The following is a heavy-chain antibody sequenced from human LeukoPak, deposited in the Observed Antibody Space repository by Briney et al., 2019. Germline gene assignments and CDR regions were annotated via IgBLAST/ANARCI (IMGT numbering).Heavy chain of an antibody. CDR3: VRDRGRWLQCFDY. V-gene: IGHV3-23*01. Sequence: GGSLRLSCAASGFTFSSYAMSWVRQAPGKGLEWVSAISGSGGSTYYADSVKGRFTISRDNSKNTLYLQMSSLRAEDTAVYYCVRDRGRWLQCFDYWGQGTLVTVSS. CDR1: GFTFSSYA. CDR2: ISGSGGST. J-gene: IGHJ4*02. D-gene: IGHD5-24*01.